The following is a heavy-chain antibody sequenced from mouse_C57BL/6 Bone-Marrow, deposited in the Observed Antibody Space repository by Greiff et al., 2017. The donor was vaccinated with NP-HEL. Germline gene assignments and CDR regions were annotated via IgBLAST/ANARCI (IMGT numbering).Heavy chain of an antibody. Sequence: VQLQQSGAELVRPGASVKLSCTASGFNIKDDYMHWVKQRPEQGLEWIGWIDPENGDTEYASKFQGKATITADTSSNTAYLQLSSLTSEDTAVYYCTAWGRSDYWGQGTTITVSA. CDR1: GFNIKDDY. V-gene: IGHV14-4*01. CDR3: TAWGRSDY. CDR2: IDPENGDT. J-gene: IGHJ2*01. D-gene: IGHD1-1*01.